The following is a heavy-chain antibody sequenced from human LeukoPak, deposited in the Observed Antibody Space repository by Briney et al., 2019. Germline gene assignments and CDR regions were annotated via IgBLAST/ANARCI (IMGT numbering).Heavy chain of an antibody. V-gene: IGHV3-30*03. Sequence: GGSLRLSCAASGFTFSSYGMHWVRQAPGKGLEWVAVISYDGSNKYYADSVKGRFTISRDNSKNTLYLQMNSLRAEDTAVYYCAREEVESWYGAFDIWGQGTMVTVSS. CDR2: ISYDGSNK. CDR1: GFTFSSYG. J-gene: IGHJ3*02. CDR3: AREEVESWYGAFDI. D-gene: IGHD6-13*01.